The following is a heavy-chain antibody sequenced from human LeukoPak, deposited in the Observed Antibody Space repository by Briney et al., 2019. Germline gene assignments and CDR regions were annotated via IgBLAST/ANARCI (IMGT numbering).Heavy chain of an antibody. D-gene: IGHD1-26*01. V-gene: IGHV3-69-1*01. CDR1: GFTFSDYW. Sequence: PGGSLRLSCAASGFTFSDYWMSWVRQAPGKGLEWVSSISSSSYIYYADSVKGRFTISRDNAKNSLFLQMNSLRAEDTAVYYCARDVGGSYYTPRYWGQGTLVTVSS. CDR2: ISSSSYI. J-gene: IGHJ4*02. CDR3: ARDVGGSYYTPRY.